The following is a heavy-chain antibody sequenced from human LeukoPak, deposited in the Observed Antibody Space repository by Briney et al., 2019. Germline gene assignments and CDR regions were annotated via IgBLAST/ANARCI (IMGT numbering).Heavy chain of an antibody. CDR3: ARDLITYYYGSGSLDY. CDR2: IYSGGST. Sequence: ETLSLTCAVYGGSFSGYYWSWVRQAPGKGLEWVSVIYSGGSTYYADSVKGRFTISRDNSKNTLYLQMNSLRAEDTAVYYCARDLITYYYGSGSLDYWGQGTLVTVSS. V-gene: IGHV3-66*01. D-gene: IGHD3-10*01. J-gene: IGHJ4*02. CDR1: GGSFSGYY.